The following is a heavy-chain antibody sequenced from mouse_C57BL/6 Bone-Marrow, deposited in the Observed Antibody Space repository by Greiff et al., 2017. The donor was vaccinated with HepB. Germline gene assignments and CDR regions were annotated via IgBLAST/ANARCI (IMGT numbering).Heavy chain of an antibody. J-gene: IGHJ1*03. CDR3: SDYGSSYLYFDV. D-gene: IGHD1-1*01. V-gene: IGHV1-15*01. CDR2: IDPETGGT. CDR1: GYTFTDYE. Sequence: QVQLKESGAELVRPGASVTLSCTASGYTFTDYEMHWVKQTPVHGLEWIGAIDPETGGTAYNQKFKGKAILTADKSSSTAYMELRSLTSEDSAVYYCSDYGSSYLYFDVWGTGTTVTVSS.